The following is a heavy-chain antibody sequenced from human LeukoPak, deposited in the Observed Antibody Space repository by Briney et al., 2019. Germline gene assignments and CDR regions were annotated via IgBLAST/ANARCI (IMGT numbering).Heavy chain of an antibody. CDR2: LYYDGRT. Sequence: KPSETLSLTCTVFGDSVSSSNYYWAWFRQPPGKGLDWIGSLYYDGRTYYSPSLESRVTVSVDTSKNQFALKLTSVTAADTAVYYCARGRETARPPLGYWGQGTLVTVSS. CDR1: GDSVSSSNYY. V-gene: IGHV4-39*01. CDR3: ARGRETARPPLGY. D-gene: IGHD5-18*01. J-gene: IGHJ4*02.